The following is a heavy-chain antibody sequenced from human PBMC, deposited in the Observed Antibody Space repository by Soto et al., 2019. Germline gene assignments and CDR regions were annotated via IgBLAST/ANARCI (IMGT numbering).Heavy chain of an antibody. J-gene: IGHJ4*02. Sequence: GGSLRLSCAASGFTFSSYAMSWVRQAPGKGLEWVSAISGSGGSTYYADSVKGRFTISRDNSKNTLYLQMNSLRAEDTAVYYCAKDLPPADRDDYGDYGWPYYFDYWGQGTLVTVSS. CDR3: AKDLPPADRDDYGDYGWPYYFDY. D-gene: IGHD4-17*01. CDR1: GFTFSSYA. V-gene: IGHV3-23*01. CDR2: ISGSGGST.